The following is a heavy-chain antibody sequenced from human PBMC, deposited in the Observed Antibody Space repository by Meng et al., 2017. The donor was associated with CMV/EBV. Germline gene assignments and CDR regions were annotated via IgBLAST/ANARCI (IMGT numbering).Heavy chain of an antibody. V-gene: IGHV1-69*06. Sequence: SVKVSCKASGGTFSSYAISWVRQAPGQGLEWMGGIIPIFGTANYAQKFQGRVTITADKSTSTAYMELSSLRSEDTAVYYCAREGGVVVPAAIEHYYYYYGMDVWGQGTTVTVSS. CDR1: GGTFSSYA. D-gene: IGHD2-2*02. J-gene: IGHJ6*02. CDR2: IIPIFGTA. CDR3: AREGGVVVPAAIEHYYYYYGMDV.